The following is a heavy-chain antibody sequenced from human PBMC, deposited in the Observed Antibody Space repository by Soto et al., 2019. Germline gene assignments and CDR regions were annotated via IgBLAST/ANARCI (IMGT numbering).Heavy chain of an antibody. CDR2: IYYSGST. CDR3: ARSSPFFDY. Sequence: PSETLSLTCTVSGGSISSYYWSWIRQPPGKGLEWIGYIYYSGSTNYNPSPKSRVTISVDTSKNQFSLKLSSVTAADTAVYYCARSSPFFDYWGQGTLVTVSS. V-gene: IGHV4-59*01. J-gene: IGHJ4*02. CDR1: GGSISSYY. D-gene: IGHD2-15*01.